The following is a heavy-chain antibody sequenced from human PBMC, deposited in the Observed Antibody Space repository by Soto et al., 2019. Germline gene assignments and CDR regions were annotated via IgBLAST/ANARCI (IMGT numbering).Heavy chain of an antibody. CDR3: AVDIVGTGSY. V-gene: IGHV3-72*01. D-gene: IGHD5-12*01. J-gene: IGHJ4*02. CDR1: GFTVSDHY. Sequence: EVQVVESGGGLVQPGGSLRLSCAASGFTVSDHYMDWVRQAPGTGLEWVGRSRNKAISYSTEYAASVRGRFTISRDDSGDSVYLEMNRLKPEDTAVYYCAVDIVGTGSYWGQGTLVTVSS. CDR2: SRNKAISYST.